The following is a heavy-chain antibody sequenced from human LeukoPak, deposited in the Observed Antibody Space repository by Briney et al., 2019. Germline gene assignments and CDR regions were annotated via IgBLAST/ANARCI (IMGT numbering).Heavy chain of an antibody. D-gene: IGHD3-3*01. V-gene: IGHV3-NL1*01. CDR3: ASYDFWSGYYTDY. CDR1: GFTFSSYG. J-gene: IGHJ4*02. Sequence: GGSLRLSCAVSGFTFSSYGMHWVRQAPGKGLEWVSVIYSGGSTYYADSVKGRFTISRDNSKNTLYLQMNSLRAEDTAVYYCASYDFWSGYYTDYWGQGTLVTVSS. CDR2: IYSGGST.